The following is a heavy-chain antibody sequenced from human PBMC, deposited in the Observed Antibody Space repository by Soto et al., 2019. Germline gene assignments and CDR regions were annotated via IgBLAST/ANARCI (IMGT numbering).Heavy chain of an antibody. J-gene: IGHJ4*02. Sequence: GASVKVSCKVSGYTLTELSMHWVRQAPGKGLEWMGGFDPEDGETIYAQKFQGRVTMTEDTSTDTAYMELSSLRSEDTAVYYCATPATMTTVTTFDYWGQGTLVTVSS. CDR2: FDPEDGET. V-gene: IGHV1-24*01. CDR3: ATPATMTTVTTFDY. CDR1: GYTLTELS. D-gene: IGHD4-17*01.